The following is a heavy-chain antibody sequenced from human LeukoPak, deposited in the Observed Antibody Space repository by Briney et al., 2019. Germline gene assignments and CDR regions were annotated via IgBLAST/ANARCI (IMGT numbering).Heavy chain of an antibody. Sequence: SETLSLTCIVSGGSISSYYWSWIRQPPGKGLEWIGYIYYSGSTNYNPSLKSRVTISVDTSKNQFSLKLSSVTAADTAVYYCARDGRYYYGSGVDYWGQGTLVTVSS. CDR2: IYYSGST. D-gene: IGHD3-10*01. CDR3: ARDGRYYYGSGVDY. J-gene: IGHJ4*02. V-gene: IGHV4-59*01. CDR1: GGSISSYY.